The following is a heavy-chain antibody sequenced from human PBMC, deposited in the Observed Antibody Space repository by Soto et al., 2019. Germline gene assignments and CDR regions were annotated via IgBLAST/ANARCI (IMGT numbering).Heavy chain of an antibody. V-gene: IGHV4-31*03. CDR2: IYYSGST. Sequence: PSETLSLTCTVSGGSISSGGYYWSWIRQHPGKGLEWIGYIYYSGSTYYNPSLKSRVTISVDTSKNQFSLKLSSVTAADTAVYYCARDPELAYCSGGSCYHYYYSGMDVWGQGTTVTVSS. CDR1: GGSISSGGYY. D-gene: IGHD2-15*01. CDR3: ARDPELAYCSGGSCYHYYYSGMDV. J-gene: IGHJ6*02.